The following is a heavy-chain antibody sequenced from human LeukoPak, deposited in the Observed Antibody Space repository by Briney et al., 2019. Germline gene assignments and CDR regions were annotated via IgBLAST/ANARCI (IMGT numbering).Heavy chain of an antibody. J-gene: IGHJ4*02. CDR3: ANTAGYKVY. D-gene: IGHD1-14*01. CDR2: ISSSSSTI. CDR1: GFTFSSYS. V-gene: IGHV3-48*01. Sequence: PGGSLRLSCAASGFTFSSYSMNWVRQAPGKGLEWVSCISSSSSTIYYADSVKGRFTISRDNAENSLYLQMNSLRAEDTAIYYCANTAGYKVYWGQGTLVTVSS.